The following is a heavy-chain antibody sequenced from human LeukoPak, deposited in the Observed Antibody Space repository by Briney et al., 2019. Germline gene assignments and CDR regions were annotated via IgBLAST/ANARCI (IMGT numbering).Heavy chain of an antibody. J-gene: IGHJ4*02. V-gene: IGHV3-23*01. CDR1: GFTFSSYA. CDR2: ISGSGGST. D-gene: IGHD4-17*01. Sequence: PGGSLRLSCAASGFTFSSYAMSWVRQAPGKGLEWVSAISGSGGSTYYADSVTGRFTISRDNSKNTLYQQRNSLRAEDTAVYYCARERRAVTTDWGQGTLVTVSS. CDR3: ARERRAVTTD.